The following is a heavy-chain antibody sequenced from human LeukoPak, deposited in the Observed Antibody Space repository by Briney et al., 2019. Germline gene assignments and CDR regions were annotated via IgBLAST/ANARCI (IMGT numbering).Heavy chain of an antibody. D-gene: IGHD5-18*01. Sequence: GESLKISCKGSGYSFTSYWIGWVRQMPGKGLEWMGIIYPGDSDTRYSPSFQGQVTISADKSISTAYLQWSSLQASDTAMYYCARTGAKYSYGLSWFDPWGQGTLVTVSS. CDR2: IYPGDSDT. CDR1: GYSFTSYW. V-gene: IGHV5-51*01. J-gene: IGHJ5*02. CDR3: ARTGAKYSYGLSWFDP.